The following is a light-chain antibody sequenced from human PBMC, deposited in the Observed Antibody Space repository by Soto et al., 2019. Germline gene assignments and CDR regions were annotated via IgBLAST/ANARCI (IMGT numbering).Light chain of an antibody. Sequence: EIVLTQSPGTLSLSPGERATLSCRASQSVRSSDLAWYQQKPGQAPRLLISDASSRATGTPERFSGSGSGTDFTLTISRLEPEDFAVYYCQKFGNSPPWTFGQGTKVEIK. J-gene: IGKJ1*01. V-gene: IGKV3-20*01. CDR3: QKFGNSPPWT. CDR2: DAS. CDR1: QSVRSSD.